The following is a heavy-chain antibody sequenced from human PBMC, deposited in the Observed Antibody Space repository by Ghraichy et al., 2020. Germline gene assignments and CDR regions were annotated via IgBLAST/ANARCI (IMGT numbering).Heavy chain of an antibody. Sequence: SLNISCTVSGGSISSGGYYWSWIRQHPGKGLEWIGYIYYSGSTYYNPSLKSRVTISVDTSKNQFSLKLSSVTAADTAVYYCARAIRRDGYKTYWYFDLWGRGTLVTVSS. CDR2: IYYSGST. V-gene: IGHV4-31*03. J-gene: IGHJ2*01. D-gene: IGHD5-24*01. CDR3: ARAIRRDGYKTYWYFDL. CDR1: GGSISSGGYY.